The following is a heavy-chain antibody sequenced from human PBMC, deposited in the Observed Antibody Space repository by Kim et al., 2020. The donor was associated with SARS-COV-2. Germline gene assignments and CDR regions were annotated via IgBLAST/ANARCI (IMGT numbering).Heavy chain of an antibody. CDR3: ARGDVGFYGMDV. CDR1: GGSISSGGYY. Sequence: SETLSLTCTVSGGSISSGGYYWSWIRQHPGKGLEWIGYIYYSGSTYYNPSLKSRVTISVDTSKNQFSLKLSSVTAADTAVYYCARGDVGFYGMDVWGQGTTVTVSS. J-gene: IGHJ6*02. CDR2: IYYSGST. V-gene: IGHV4-31*03. D-gene: IGHD1-26*01.